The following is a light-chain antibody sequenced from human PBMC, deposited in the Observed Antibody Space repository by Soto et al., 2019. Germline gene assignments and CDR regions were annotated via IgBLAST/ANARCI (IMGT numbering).Light chain of an antibody. CDR3: QQYNSYPLT. V-gene: IGKV1-39*01. Sequence: DIQMTQSPSSLSASVGDRVTITCRASQSISSYLNWYQQRPGKAPKLLIYAASSLQSGVPSRFSDSGSGTDFTLTISSLQPEDFATYYCQQYNSYPLTFGEGTKVDIK. CDR2: AAS. J-gene: IGKJ4*01. CDR1: QSISSY.